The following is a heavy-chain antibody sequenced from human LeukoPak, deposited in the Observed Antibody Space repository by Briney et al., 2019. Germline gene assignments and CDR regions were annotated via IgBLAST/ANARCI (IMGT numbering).Heavy chain of an antibody. D-gene: IGHD5-18*01. CDR3: ARGLARTSMVTRGGVRFDY. J-gene: IGHJ4*02. CDR2: MNPNSGNT. CDR1: GYTFTSYD. Sequence: PWASVKVSCKASGYTFTSYDINWVRQATGQGLEWMGWMNPNSGNTGYAQKFQGRVTMTRNTSISTAYMELSSLRSEDTAVYYCARGLARTSMVTRGGVRFDYWGQGTLVTVSA. V-gene: IGHV1-8*01.